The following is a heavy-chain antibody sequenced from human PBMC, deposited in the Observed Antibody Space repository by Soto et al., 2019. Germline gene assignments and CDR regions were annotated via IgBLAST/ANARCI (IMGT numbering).Heavy chain of an antibody. CDR1: GYTFTIYA. V-gene: IGHV1-3*01. J-gene: IGHJ6*03. CDR3: AREWDDYGDLLGYYYMDV. CDR2: INAGNGNT. Sequence: ASVKVSCKASGYTFTIYAMHWVRQAPGQRLEWMGWINAGNGNTKYSQKFQGRVTITRDTSASTAYMELSSLRSEDTAVYYCAREWDDYGDLLGYYYMDVWGKGTTVTVSS. D-gene: IGHD4-17*01.